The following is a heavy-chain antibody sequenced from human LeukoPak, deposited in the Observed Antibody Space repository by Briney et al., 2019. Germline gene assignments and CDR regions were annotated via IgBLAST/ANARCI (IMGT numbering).Heavy chain of an antibody. CDR2: INSDGSST. V-gene: IGHV3-74*01. CDR1: GFTFSSYW. D-gene: IGHD3-3*01. CDR3: AKGRDDFWSGYVYFDY. Sequence: PGGSLRLSCAASGFTFSSYWMHWVRQAPGKGLVWVSRINSDGSSTSYADSVKGRFTISRDNAKNTLYLQMNSLRAEDTAVYYCAKGRDDFWSGYVYFDYWGQGTLVTVSS. J-gene: IGHJ4*02.